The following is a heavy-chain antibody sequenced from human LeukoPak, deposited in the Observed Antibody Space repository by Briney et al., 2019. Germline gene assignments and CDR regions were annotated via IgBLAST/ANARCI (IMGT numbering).Heavy chain of an antibody. CDR1: GFTFSSYS. J-gene: IGHJ4*02. CDR3: ARDRGDIVVVVAAYFDY. CDR2: ISSSSSTI. V-gene: IGHV3-48*02. D-gene: IGHD2-15*01. Sequence: GGSLRLSCAASGFTFSSYSMNWVRQAPGKGLEWVSYISSSSSTIYYAAPVKGRFTISRDNAKNSLYLQMNSLRDEDTAVYYCARDRGDIVVVVAAYFDYWGQGTLVTVSS.